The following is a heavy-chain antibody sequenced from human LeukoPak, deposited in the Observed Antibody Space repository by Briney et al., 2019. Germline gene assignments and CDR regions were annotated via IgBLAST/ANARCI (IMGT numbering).Heavy chain of an antibody. CDR1: GDSIRSTTFY. Sequence: ASETLSLTCTVSGDSIRSTTFYWGWIRQPPGKGLEWIGSIYYSGNTYYNPSLMSRVTISVDTSKNQFSLHLSSVTAADTAMYYCARSSRRNSLRIFEIITKDQYYFDSWGQGTLVTVSS. CDR2: IYYSGNT. D-gene: IGHD3-10*01. V-gene: IGHV4-39*07. CDR3: ARSSRRNSLRIFEIITKDQYYFDS. J-gene: IGHJ4*02.